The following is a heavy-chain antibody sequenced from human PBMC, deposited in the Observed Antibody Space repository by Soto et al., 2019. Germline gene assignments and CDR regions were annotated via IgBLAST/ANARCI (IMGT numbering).Heavy chain of an antibody. J-gene: IGHJ6*02. V-gene: IGHV1-69*13. CDR1: GGTFSSYA. D-gene: IGHD5-12*01. CDR3: ARDRTTQWATIYYYYGMDV. CDR2: IIPIFGTA. Sequence: SVKFSCKASGGTFSSYAISWVRQAPGQGLEWMGGIIPIFGTANYAQKFQGRVTITADESTSTAYMELSSLRSEDTAVYYCARDRTTQWATIYYYYGMDVWGQGTTVTVSS.